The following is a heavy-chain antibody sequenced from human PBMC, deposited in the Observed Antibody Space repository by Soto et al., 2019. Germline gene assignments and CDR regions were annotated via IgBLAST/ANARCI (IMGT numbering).Heavy chain of an antibody. Sequence: QVQLVQSGAEEKKPGASMKISCKASGYTFTDYAMHWVRQAPGQRLEWMGWINAGNGNTKYSQKFQGRVTITRDTSASTAYMELSGLRSEDTAVYYWARSAISPYGGLIGPFDYWGQGNLVTVSS. CDR3: ARSAISPYGGLIGPFDY. CDR2: INAGNGNT. CDR1: GYTFTDYA. D-gene: IGHD3-16*02. J-gene: IGHJ4*02. V-gene: IGHV1-3*05.